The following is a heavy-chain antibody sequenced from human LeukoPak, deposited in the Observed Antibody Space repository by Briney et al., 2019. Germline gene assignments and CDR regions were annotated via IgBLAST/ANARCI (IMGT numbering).Heavy chain of an antibody. D-gene: IGHD6-6*01. CDR1: GGSFSGYY. V-gene: IGHV4-34*01. CDR2: INHSGST. CDR3: AKREYSSSSYAFDI. J-gene: IGHJ3*02. Sequence: SETLSLTCAVYGGSFSGYYWSWIRQPPGKGLEWIGEINHSGSTNYNSSLKSRVTISVDTSKNQFSLKLSSVTAADTAVYYCAKREYSSSSYAFDIWGQGTMVTVSS.